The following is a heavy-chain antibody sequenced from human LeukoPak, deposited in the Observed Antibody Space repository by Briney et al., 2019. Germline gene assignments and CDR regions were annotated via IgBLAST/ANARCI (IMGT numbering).Heavy chain of an antibody. J-gene: IGHJ4*01. D-gene: IGHD6-13*01. CDR1: GFTFSSYW. CDR3: ARDGTAPGLYFDL. CDR2: IKSDGSST. V-gene: IGHV3-74*03. Sequence: PGGSLRLSCAASGFTFSSYWMHWVRQAPGKGLVWVSRIKSDGSSTAYAASVKGRFTISRDNAKNSVYLQMSSLRAEDTAVYYCARDGTAPGLYFDLWGQGTLVTVSS.